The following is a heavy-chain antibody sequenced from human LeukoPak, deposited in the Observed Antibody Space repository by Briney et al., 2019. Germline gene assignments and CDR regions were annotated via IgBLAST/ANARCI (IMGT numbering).Heavy chain of an antibody. CDR2: IWFDGTYK. J-gene: IGHJ4*02. V-gene: IGHV3-33*01. Sequence: GRSLRLSCVASGFTFGSYGMHWVRQAPGKGLEWVAVIWFDGTYKYNEDSVKGRFTISRDNFKDTVYLQMNSLRVEDTAVYYCARERLPNDNGDYGGGFDYWGQGALVTVSS. D-gene: IGHD4-17*01. CDR3: ARERLPNDNGDYGGGFDY. CDR1: GFTFGSYG.